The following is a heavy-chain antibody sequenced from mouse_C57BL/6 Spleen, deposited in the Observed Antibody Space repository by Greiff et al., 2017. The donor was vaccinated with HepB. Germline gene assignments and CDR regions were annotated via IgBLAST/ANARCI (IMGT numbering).Heavy chain of an antibody. V-gene: IGHV5-17*01. CDR3: ARPLYYAMDY. Sequence: EVKLVESGGGLVKPGGSLKLSCAASGFTFSDYGMHWVRQAPEKGLEWVAYISSGSSTIYYADTGKGRFTISRDNAKNTLFLQMTSLRSEDTAMYYCARPLYYAMDYWGQGTSVTVSS. J-gene: IGHJ4*01. CDR2: ISSGSSTI. CDR1: GFTFSDYG.